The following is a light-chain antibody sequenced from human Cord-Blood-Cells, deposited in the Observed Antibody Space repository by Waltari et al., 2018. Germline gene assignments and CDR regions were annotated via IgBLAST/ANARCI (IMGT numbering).Light chain of an antibody. CDR2: GKN. CDR1: SLRSYY. V-gene: IGLV3-19*01. Sequence: SSELTQDPAVSVALGQTVRITCQGDSLRSYYASWYQQKPGQAHVLVIYGKNNRPSGNPDRFSGSSSGNTASLTITGAQAEDEADYYCNSRDSSGNHQVFGGGTKLTVL. J-gene: IGLJ3*02. CDR3: NSRDSSGNHQV.